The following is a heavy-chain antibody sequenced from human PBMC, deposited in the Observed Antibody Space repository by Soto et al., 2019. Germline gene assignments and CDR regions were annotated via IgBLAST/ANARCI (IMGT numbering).Heavy chain of an antibody. CDR1: GFTFSDHY. D-gene: IGHD6-13*01. Sequence: QVQLVESGGDSVKPGGSLRLSCAASGFTFSDHYISWIRQTPGKGLECVSHISNGGDTMYYADSVRGRFTISRDNAKNSLYLQMNSLRAEDTAVYYCARHRRARPPYSTSWYPDSAFDAWGQGTLVTVSA. V-gene: IGHV3-11*01. CDR3: ARHRRARPPYSTSWYPDSAFDA. CDR2: ISNGGDTM. J-gene: IGHJ4*02.